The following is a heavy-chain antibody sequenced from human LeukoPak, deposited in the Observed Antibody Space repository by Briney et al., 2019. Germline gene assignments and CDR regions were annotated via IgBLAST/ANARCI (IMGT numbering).Heavy chain of an antibody. CDR3: AREGSRYYYDSSGYVDY. J-gene: IGHJ4*02. V-gene: IGHV3-21*01. D-gene: IGHD3-22*01. CDR2: ISSSRSYI. Sequence: GGSLRLSCAASGFTFSSYSMNLFRQAPGKGLNWVSSISSSRSYIYYADSVKGRLNISRDNAKNSVYLQMNSMRAEDTAVYYCAREGSRYYYDSSGYVDYWGQGTLVTVSS. CDR1: GFTFSSYS.